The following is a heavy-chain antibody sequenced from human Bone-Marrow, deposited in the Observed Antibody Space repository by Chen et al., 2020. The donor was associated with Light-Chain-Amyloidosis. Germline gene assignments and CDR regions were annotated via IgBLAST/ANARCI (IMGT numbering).Heavy chain of an antibody. J-gene: IGHJ3*02. Sequence: QLQLQESGPGLVKPSETLSLTCTVSGGSIRSSSYYWGWIRQPPGKGLEWIGSIFYSGSTHYNPSLKSRVTISVDTSKNQFSLKLTSVTAADTAVYYCARDYYDSSGYTDAFDIWGQGTMVTVSS. D-gene: IGHD3-22*01. CDR1: GGSIRSSSYY. CDR3: ARDYYDSSGYTDAFDI. CDR2: IFYSGST. V-gene: IGHV4-39*07.